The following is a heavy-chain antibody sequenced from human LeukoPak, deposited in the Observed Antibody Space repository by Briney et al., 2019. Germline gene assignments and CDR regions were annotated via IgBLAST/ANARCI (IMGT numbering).Heavy chain of an antibody. CDR1: GFTFSTYA. V-gene: IGHV3-64*04. J-gene: IGHJ4*02. CDR3: ARDLDYGGYSNFDY. Sequence: GGSLRLSCSASGFTFSTYAMHWVRQAPGKGLEYVSAISSNGVGTDYADSVKGRFTISRDNAKNTLYLQMNSLRAEDTAVYYCARDLDYGGYSNFDYWGQGTLVTVSS. CDR2: ISSNGVGT. D-gene: IGHD4-23*01.